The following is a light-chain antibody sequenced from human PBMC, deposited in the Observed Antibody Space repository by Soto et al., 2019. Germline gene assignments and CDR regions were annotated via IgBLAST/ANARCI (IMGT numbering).Light chain of an antibody. V-gene: IGKV1-39*01. J-gene: IGKJ2*01. CDR1: QSISNY. CDR3: QQSYGAPYT. Sequence: DIQMTQSPSSLSASVGDRVTITCRASQSISNYLNWYQQKPRRAPNLLIYAASSLQSGVPSRFSGSGSGTYFTLTITSLQPEDFATYYCQQSYGAPYTFGQGTKLEIK. CDR2: AAS.